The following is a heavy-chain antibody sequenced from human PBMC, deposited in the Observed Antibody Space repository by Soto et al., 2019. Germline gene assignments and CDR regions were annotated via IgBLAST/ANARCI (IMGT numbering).Heavy chain of an antibody. CDR3: RGTTTDSPDY. D-gene: IGHD1-1*01. J-gene: IGHJ4*02. Sequence: PGGSLRLSCAASGFTFSGSAMHWVRQASGKGLEWVGRIRRKVNNYATAYAASVRGRFTISRDDSKNTAYLQMNSLKTEDTAVYYCRGTTTDSPDYWGQGTLVTVS. CDR1: GFTFSGSA. CDR2: IRRKVNNYAT. V-gene: IGHV3-73*01.